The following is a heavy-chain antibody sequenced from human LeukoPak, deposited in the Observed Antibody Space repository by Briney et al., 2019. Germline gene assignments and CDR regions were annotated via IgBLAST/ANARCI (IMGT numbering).Heavy chain of an antibody. J-gene: IGHJ5*02. D-gene: IGHD5-24*01. V-gene: IGHV7-4-1*02. Sequence: ASVKVSCKASGYTFTSYAMNWVRQAPGQGLEWMGWINTNTGNPTYAQGFTGRFVFSLDTSVSTAYLQISSLKAEDTAVYYCARDGEMATIRNGFDLWGQGTLVTVSS. CDR1: GYTFTSYA. CDR3: ARDGEMATIRNGFDL. CDR2: INTNTGNP.